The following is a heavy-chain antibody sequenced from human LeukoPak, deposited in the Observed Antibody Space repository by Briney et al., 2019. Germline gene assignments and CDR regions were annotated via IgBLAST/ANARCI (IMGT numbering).Heavy chain of an antibody. CDR1: GFTFSDYY. D-gene: IGHD5/OR15-5a*01. V-gene: IGHV3-11*01. CDR3: ARHIVSPSNWFDP. Sequence: GGSLRLSCAASGFTFSDYYMSWIRQAPGKGLEWVSYISSSGSTIYYADSVKGRFTISRDNAKNSLYLQVNSLRAEDTAVYYCARHIVSPSNWFDPWGQGTLVTVSS. J-gene: IGHJ5*02. CDR2: ISSSGSTI.